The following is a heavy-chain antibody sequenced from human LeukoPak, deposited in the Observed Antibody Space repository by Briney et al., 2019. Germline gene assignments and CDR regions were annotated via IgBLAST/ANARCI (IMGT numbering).Heavy chain of an antibody. CDR2: ISYDGSNK. Sequence: PGGSLRLSCAASGFVVSSNYMSWVRQAPGKGLEWVAVISYDGSNKYYADSVKGRFTISRDNSKNTLYLQMNSLRAEDTAVYYCARDVGYCSSTSYTYYYYYGMDVWGQGTTVTVSS. CDR1: GFVVSSNY. V-gene: IGHV3-30*03. CDR3: ARDVGYCSSTSYTYYYYYGMDV. J-gene: IGHJ6*02. D-gene: IGHD2-2*01.